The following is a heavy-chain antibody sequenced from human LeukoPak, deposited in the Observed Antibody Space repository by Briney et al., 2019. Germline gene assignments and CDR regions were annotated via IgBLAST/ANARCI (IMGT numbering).Heavy chain of an antibody. Sequence: GGSLRLSCAASGFTFSSYWMIWVRQAPGKGWEGVANIKHDGSVQYCVDSVKGRFAISRDNAKNSLYLQMNSLRAEDTAVYYCAKDSVDIVVVPVSYYDYWGQGTLVTVSS. J-gene: IGHJ4*02. CDR3: AKDSVDIVVVPVSYYDY. CDR2: IKHDGSVQ. D-gene: IGHD2-2*01. V-gene: IGHV3-7*01. CDR1: GFTFSSYW.